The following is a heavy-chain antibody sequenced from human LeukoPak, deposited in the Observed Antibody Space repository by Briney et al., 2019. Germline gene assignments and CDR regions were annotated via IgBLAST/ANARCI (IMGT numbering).Heavy chain of an antibody. V-gene: IGHV1-69*05. D-gene: IGHD3-3*01. CDR3: AISARYYDFWSGLYVDY. Sequence: ASVKVSCKASGGTFSSYAISWVRQAPGQGLEWMGRIIPIFGTANYAQKFQGRVTITTDESTSTAYMELSSLRSEDTAVYYCAISARYYDFWSGLYVDYWGQGTLVTVSS. CDR2: IIPIFGTA. J-gene: IGHJ4*02. CDR1: GGTFSSYA.